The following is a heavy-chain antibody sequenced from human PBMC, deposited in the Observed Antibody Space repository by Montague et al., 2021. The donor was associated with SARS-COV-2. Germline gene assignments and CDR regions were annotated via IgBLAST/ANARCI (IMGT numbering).Heavy chain of an antibody. CDR2: INHSGGT. V-gene: IGHV4-34*01. CDR1: GGSFSGYY. Sequence: SETLSLTCAVYGGSFSGYYWSWIRQPPGKGLEWIGKINHSGGTNYNPSXXSRVTISVDTSKNQFSLKLSSVTAAATAVYYCARGRVVAATLSDYYYYGMDVWGQGTTVTVSS. CDR3: ARGRVVAATLSDYYYYGMDV. D-gene: IGHD2-15*01. J-gene: IGHJ6*02.